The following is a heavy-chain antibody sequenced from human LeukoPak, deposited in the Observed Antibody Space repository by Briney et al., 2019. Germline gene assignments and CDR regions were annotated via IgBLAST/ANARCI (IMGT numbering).Heavy chain of an antibody. CDR3: ARIGYSSSSIDY. CDR1: GFTFSSYW. J-gene: IGHJ4*02. Sequence: GGPLRLSCAASGFTFSSYWMHWVRQAPGKGLVWVSRINTDGSSTSYADSVKGRFTISRDNAKNSLYLQMNSLRVEDTGVYYCARIGYSSSSIDYWGQGTLVTVSS. D-gene: IGHD6-6*01. CDR2: INTDGSST. V-gene: IGHV3-74*01.